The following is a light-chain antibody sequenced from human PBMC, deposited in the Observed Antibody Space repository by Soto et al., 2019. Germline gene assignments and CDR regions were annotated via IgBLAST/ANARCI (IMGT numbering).Light chain of an antibody. V-gene: IGLV2-14*03. CDR3: SSYTNGITLVV. CDR2: DVS. Sequence: QSALTQPASVSGSPGQSITISCTATSSDVGDYNYVSWYQQHPGKAPKLMIYDVSNRPSGVSNRFSGSKSGYTASLTISGLQAEAEAAYYCSSYTNGITLVVFGGGTKLTV. J-gene: IGLJ2*01. CDR1: SSDVGDYNY.